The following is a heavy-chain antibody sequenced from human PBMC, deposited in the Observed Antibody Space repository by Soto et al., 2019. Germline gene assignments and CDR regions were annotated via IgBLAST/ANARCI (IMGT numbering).Heavy chain of an antibody. Sequence: QVQLVQSGPEVKKPGSSVKVSCKASGGSFSDSALSWVRQAPGQGLEWMGGIIPIFGSPDYAQKFLGRVTVTAHESTSTAYMELSTLRTEDTTIYYCAREAYCYGGGYSYYGMDVWGQGTTVTVSS. V-gene: IGHV1-69*01. CDR1: GGSFSDSA. CDR3: AREAYCYGGGYSYYGMDV. J-gene: IGHJ6*02. CDR2: IIPIFGSP. D-gene: IGHD2-15*01.